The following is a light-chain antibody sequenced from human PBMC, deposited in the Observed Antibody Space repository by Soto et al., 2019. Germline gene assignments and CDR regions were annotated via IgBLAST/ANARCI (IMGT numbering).Light chain of an antibody. CDR2: DAS. CDR1: QSVGTY. Sequence: EIVLTQSPATLSLSPGERAILSCSASQSVGTYLAWYQQNPCHAPRLLLYDASNRATGIPARFSGSGSGTDFTLTISSLEPEDFAVYYCQQRTNWPPLTIGGGTKVEIK. V-gene: IGKV3-11*01. J-gene: IGKJ4*01. CDR3: QQRTNWPPLT.